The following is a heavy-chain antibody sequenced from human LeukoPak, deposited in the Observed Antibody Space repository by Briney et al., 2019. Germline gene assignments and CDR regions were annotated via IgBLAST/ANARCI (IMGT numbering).Heavy chain of an antibody. J-gene: IGHJ4*02. V-gene: IGHV3-7*01. CDR2: IKQDGSEK. D-gene: IGHD3-10*01. Sequence: PGGSLRLSCAASGFTFSSYWMSWVRQAPGKGLEWVANIKQDGSEKYYVGSVKGRFTISRVNAKNSLYLQMNSLRPEDTAVYYCARDVGSGSAFDYWGRGTLVTVSS. CDR1: GFTFSSYW. CDR3: ARDVGSGSAFDY.